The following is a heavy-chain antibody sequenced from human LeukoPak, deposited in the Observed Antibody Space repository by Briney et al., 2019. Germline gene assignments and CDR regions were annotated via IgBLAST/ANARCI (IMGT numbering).Heavy chain of an antibody. CDR1: GFTFSEFA. Sequence: GGSLRLSCVASGFTFSEFAMNWVRQVPGKGPEWVSHIGGGGVDREYEESVKGRFTVSRDNSRNSLYLQMNSLRGEDTAIYYCARDSIERNGVYDAFDVWGQGTKVTVAS. J-gene: IGHJ3*01. D-gene: IGHD2-8*01. V-gene: IGHV3-23*01. CDR2: IGGGGVDR. CDR3: ARDSIERNGVYDAFDV.